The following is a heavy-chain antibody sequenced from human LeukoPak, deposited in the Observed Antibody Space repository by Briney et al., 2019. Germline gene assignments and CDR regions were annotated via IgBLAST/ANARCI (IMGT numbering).Heavy chain of an antibody. CDR2: VKPKAEGGTA. J-gene: IGHJ6*03. CDR1: GFTFSNAW. CDR3: SIQMSGSCTYYCYYMDV. Sequence: PGGSLRLSCAASGFTFSNAWMSWVRQAPGKGLEWVGRVKPKAEGGTADYAAPVKGRFTISRDDSKNTLYLQMNTLKTEDTAVYYCSIQMSGSCTYYCYYMDVWGKGTTVTVSS. D-gene: IGHD1-26*01. V-gene: IGHV3-15*01.